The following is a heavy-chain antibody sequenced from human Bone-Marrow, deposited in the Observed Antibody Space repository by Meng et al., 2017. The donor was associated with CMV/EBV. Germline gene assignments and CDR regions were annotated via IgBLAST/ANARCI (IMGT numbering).Heavy chain of an antibody. CDR2: IKPDEMEI. V-gene: IGHV3-7*01. CDR3: ASLDTATFPGVAH. J-gene: IGHJ5*02. Sequence: GAFLKICCAASGLNINWWMSWVRQAPGKGLEWVAMIKPDEMEIHYADSVKGRFTISRDNAKKSLYLQMNSLRVEDTAVYFWASLDTATFPGVAHWGQGTLVTVSS. D-gene: IGHD5-18*01. CDR1: GLNINWW.